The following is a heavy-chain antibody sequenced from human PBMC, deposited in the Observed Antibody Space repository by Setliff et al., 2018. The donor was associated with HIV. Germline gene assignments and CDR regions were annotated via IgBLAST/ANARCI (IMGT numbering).Heavy chain of an antibody. V-gene: IGHV3-30*02. CDR3: AKDGDYRNGDYDAFDI. CDR2: INYDEGSE. CDR1: GFTFSVHG. D-gene: IGHD4-4*01. Sequence: GSLRLSCAASGFTFSVHGMHWVRQAPGKGLEWVAFINYDEGSEYYADSVKGRVSISRDNSKNTVDLHMNSLRTEDTAVYYCAKDGDYRNGDYDAFDIWGLGTMVTVSS. J-gene: IGHJ3*02.